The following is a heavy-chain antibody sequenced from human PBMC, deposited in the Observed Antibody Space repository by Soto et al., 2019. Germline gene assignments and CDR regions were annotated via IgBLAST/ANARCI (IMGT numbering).Heavy chain of an antibody. J-gene: IGHJ3*01. D-gene: IGHD3-9*01. CDR1: GFTVTNYA. CDR2: ITISGRTK. V-gene: IGHV3-23*01. CDR3: AKDRRYPDDIFDV. Sequence: GGSLRLSCAVSGFTVTNYAMSWVRQAPGKGLEWVSAITISGRTKYYPDSVKGRFIIFRDNSKNTLYLQMDSLRAEDTATYYCAKDRRYPDDIFDVWGQGTTVTVSS.